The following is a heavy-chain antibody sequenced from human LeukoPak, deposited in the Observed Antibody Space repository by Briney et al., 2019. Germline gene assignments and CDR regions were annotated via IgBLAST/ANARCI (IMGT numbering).Heavy chain of an antibody. CDR2: ISYDGSNK. Sequence: GGSLRLSCAASGFTSSSYAMHWVRQAPGKGLEWVAVISYDGSNKYYADSVKGRFTISRDNSKNTLYLQMNSLRAEDTAAYYCAREILLRGFDYWGQGTLVTVSS. CDR3: AREILLRGFDY. D-gene: IGHD1-26*01. J-gene: IGHJ4*02. CDR1: GFTSSSYA. V-gene: IGHV3-30-3*01.